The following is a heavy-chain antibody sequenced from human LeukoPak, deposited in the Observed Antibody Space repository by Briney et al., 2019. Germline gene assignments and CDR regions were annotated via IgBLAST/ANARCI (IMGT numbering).Heavy chain of an antibody. CDR3: ARETDDNADYRFDY. CDR1: GFTFRTYR. D-gene: IGHD4-17*01. CDR2: IRSDGGST. V-gene: IGHV3-74*01. Sequence: GGSLRLSCAAAGFTFRTYRMHWVRRAPGKGLVWVSRIRSDGGSTSYADSVKGRFTISRDNAKNTLYLQMNSLRAEDSAVYYCARETDDNADYRFDYWGRGTLVTVSS. J-gene: IGHJ4*02.